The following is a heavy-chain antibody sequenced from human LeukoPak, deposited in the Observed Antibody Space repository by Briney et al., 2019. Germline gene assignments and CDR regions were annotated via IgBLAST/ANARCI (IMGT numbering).Heavy chain of an antibody. V-gene: IGHV3-49*04. J-gene: IGHJ4*02. CDR2: IRSKAYGGTT. Sequence: GGSLRLSCAASGFTFSSYWMSWVSQAPGKRLEWVGFIRSKAYGGTTEYAASVKGRFTISRDDSKSIAYLQMNSLKTEDTAVYYCTSSFGQLSFFDYWGQGTLVTVSS. CDR1: GFTFSSYW. CDR3: TSSFGQLSFFDY. D-gene: IGHD3-10*01.